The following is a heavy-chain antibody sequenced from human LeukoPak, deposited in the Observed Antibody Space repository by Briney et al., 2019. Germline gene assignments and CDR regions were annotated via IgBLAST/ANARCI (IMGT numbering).Heavy chain of an antibody. V-gene: IGHV1-8*01. CDR1: GYTFTSYD. Sequence: GASVKVSCKASGYTFTSYDIKWVRQATGQGLEWMGWMNPNSGNTGYAQKFQGRVTMTRNTSTSTAYMELSSLRSEDTAVYYCARGYSSGWYESYYYYYYYMDVWGKGTTVTVSS. CDR3: ARGYSSGWYESYYYYYYYMDV. CDR2: MNPNSGNT. J-gene: IGHJ6*03. D-gene: IGHD6-19*01.